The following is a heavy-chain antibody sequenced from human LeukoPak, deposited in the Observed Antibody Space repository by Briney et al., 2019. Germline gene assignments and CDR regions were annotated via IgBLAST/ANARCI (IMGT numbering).Heavy chain of an antibody. J-gene: IGHJ4*02. CDR2: IYYSGST. Sequence: SETLSLTCTVSGGSISSYYWSWIRQPPGKGLEWIGYIYYSGSTNYNPSLKSRVTISVDTSKNQFSLKLSSVTAADTAVYYCARDALGLGIDYWGQGTLVTVSS. CDR1: GGSISSYY. CDR3: ARDALGLGIDY. V-gene: IGHV4-59*01. D-gene: IGHD7-27*01.